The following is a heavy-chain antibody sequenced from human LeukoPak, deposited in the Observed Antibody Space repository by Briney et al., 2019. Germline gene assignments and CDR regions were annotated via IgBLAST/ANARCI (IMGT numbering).Heavy chain of an antibody. Sequence: PSETLSLTCTVSGGSISSGSYYWSWIRQPAGKGLEWIGRIYTSGSTNYNPSLKSRVTISVDTSKNQFSLKLSSVTAADTAVYYCASSDGYNLGDAFDIWGQGTMVTVSS. CDR2: IYTSGST. CDR1: GGSISSGSYY. CDR3: ASSDGYNLGDAFDI. V-gene: IGHV4-61*02. J-gene: IGHJ3*02. D-gene: IGHD5-24*01.